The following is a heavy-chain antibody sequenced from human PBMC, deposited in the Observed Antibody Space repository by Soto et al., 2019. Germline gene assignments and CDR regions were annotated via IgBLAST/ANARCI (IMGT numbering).Heavy chain of an antibody. J-gene: IGHJ6*02. CDR3: ARGRISSTSFSSYGMDV. CDR2: INSDGSSR. Sequence: GGSLRLSCAAAGFAFSSYWMHWCRQAPGKGLVWVSRINSDGSSRSYAYAVKGRFTTSRDNAKNTPYLQMTSLSDEATAVYYCARGRISSTSFSSYGMDVWGQGTTVTVSS. D-gene: IGHD2-2*01. V-gene: IGHV3-74*01. CDR1: GFAFSSYW.